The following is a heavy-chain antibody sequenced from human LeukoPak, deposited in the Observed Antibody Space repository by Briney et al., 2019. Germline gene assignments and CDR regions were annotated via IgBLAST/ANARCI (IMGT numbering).Heavy chain of an antibody. V-gene: IGHV1-8*01. J-gene: IGHJ3*01. CDR3: AREIDGDYDSDAFDF. CDR1: GYTFTSYD. D-gene: IGHD4-17*01. Sequence: ASVRVSCKASGYTFTSYDINWVRQAPGPGLEWMGWMNPNIDNPGYAQKFQGRLTMTRNTSISTAYMELSNLRSEDTAVYYCAREIDGDYDSDAFDFWGQGTMVTVSS. CDR2: MNPNIDNP.